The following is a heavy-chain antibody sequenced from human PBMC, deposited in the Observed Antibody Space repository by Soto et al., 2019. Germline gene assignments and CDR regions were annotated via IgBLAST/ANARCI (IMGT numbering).Heavy chain of an antibody. V-gene: IGHV4-59*01. J-gene: IGHJ4*02. CDR1: GGSISSYY. CDR3: ARGYCSGGSCYSFDY. D-gene: IGHD2-15*01. Sequence: SETLSLTCTVSGGSISSYYWSWIRQPPGKGLEWIGYIYYSGSTNYNPSLKSRVTISVDTSKNQFSLRLSSVTAADTAVYYCARGYCSGGSCYSFDYWGQGTLVTVSS. CDR2: IYYSGST.